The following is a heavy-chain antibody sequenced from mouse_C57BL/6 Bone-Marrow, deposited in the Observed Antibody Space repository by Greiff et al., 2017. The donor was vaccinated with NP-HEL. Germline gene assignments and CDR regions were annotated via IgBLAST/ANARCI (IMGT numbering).Heavy chain of an antibody. CDR3: TTNYLFAY. CDR2: IDPENGDT. V-gene: IGHV14-4*01. Sequence: EVQRVESGAELVRPGASVKLSCTASGFNIKDDYMHWVKQRPEQGLEWIGWIDPENGDTEYASKFQGKATITADTSSNTAYLQLSSLTSEDTAVYYCTTNYLFAYGGQGTLVTVSA. D-gene: IGHD1-1*02. CDR1: GFNIKDDY. J-gene: IGHJ3*01.